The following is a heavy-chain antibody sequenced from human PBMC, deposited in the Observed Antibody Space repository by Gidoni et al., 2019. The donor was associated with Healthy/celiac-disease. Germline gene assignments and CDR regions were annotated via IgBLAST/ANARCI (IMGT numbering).Heavy chain of an antibody. Sequence: QVQLVESGGGVVQPGGSLRLSCAASGFTFSSYAMHWVRQAPGKGLEWVAVISYDGSNKYYADSVKGRFTISRDNSKNTLYLQMNSLRAEDTAVYYCARGGDYDYFDYWGQGTLVTVSS. D-gene: IGHD3-16*01. CDR3: ARGGDYDYFDY. V-gene: IGHV3-30-3*01. CDR1: GFTFSSYA. CDR2: ISYDGSNK. J-gene: IGHJ4*02.